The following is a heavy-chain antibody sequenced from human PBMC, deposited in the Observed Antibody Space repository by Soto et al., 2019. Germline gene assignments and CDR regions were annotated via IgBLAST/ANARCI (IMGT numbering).Heavy chain of an antibody. CDR3: RGGFWSGYRDYYYYGMDV. CDR2: IKQDGSEK. J-gene: IGHJ6*02. V-gene: IGHV3-7*01. D-gene: IGHD3-3*01. Sequence: GGSLRLSCAASGFTFSSYWMSWVRQAPGKGLEWVANIKQDGSEKYYVGSVKGRFTISRDNAKNSLYLQMNSLRAEDTAVYYCRGGFWSGYRDYYYYGMDVWGQGTTVTVSS. CDR1: GFTFSSYW.